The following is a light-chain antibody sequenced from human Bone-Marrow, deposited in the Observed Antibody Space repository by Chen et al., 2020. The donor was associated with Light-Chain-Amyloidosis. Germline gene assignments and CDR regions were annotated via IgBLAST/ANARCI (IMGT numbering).Light chain of an antibody. CDR3: QSADSSGTYEVI. Sequence: SYELTQPPSVSEAPGQTARITCSGDDLPTKYAYWYQQKPGQAPVLGIHRDTERPSGISERFAGSSSGTTATLTISGVQAEDEADYHCQSADSSGTYEVIFGGGTKLTVL. CDR1: DLPTKY. J-gene: IGLJ2*01. V-gene: IGLV3-25*03. CDR2: RDT.